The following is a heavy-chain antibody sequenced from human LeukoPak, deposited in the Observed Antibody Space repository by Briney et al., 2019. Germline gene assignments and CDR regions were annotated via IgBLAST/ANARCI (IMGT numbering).Heavy chain of an antibody. CDR2: IGGGGVDR. V-gene: IGHV3-23*01. D-gene: IGHD2-8*01. CDR3: VKDSIERNGVYDAFDV. J-gene: IGHJ3*01. CDR1: GFTFTDFA. Sequence: GGSLRLSCVASGFTFTDFAMNWVRQVPGKGPEWVSHIGGGGVDREYEESVKGRFTVSRDNSRNSLYLQMNSLRGEETAIYYCVKDSIERNGVYDAFDVWGQGTKVTVAS.